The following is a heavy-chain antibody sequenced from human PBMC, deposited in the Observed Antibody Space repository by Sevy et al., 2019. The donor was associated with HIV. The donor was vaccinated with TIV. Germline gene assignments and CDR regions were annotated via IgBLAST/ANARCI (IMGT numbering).Heavy chain of an antibody. CDR2: ISAYNGNT. CDR3: ARAGSGYCDRNTYFDY. Sequence: ASVKVSCKASGYTFTSYGISWVRQAPGQGLEWMGWISAYNGNTNYAQKLQGRVTMTTDTSTSTAYMELRSLRSDDTAVYYCARAGSGYCDRNTYFDYWGQGTLVTVSS. CDR1: GYTFTSYG. V-gene: IGHV1-18*01. J-gene: IGHJ4*02. D-gene: IGHD3-3*01.